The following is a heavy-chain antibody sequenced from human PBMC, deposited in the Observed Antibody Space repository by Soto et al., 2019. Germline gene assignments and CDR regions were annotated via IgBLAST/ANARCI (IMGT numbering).Heavy chain of an antibody. Sequence: PSETLSLTCTVSGGSISSSSYYWGWIRQPPGKGLEWIGSIYYSGSTYYNPSLKSRVTISVDTSKNQFSLELSSVTAADTAVYYCARPVDIVATGAFDIWGQGTMVTVSS. CDR3: ARPVDIVATGAFDI. D-gene: IGHD5-12*01. CDR1: GGSISSSSYY. J-gene: IGHJ3*02. CDR2: IYYSGST. V-gene: IGHV4-39*01.